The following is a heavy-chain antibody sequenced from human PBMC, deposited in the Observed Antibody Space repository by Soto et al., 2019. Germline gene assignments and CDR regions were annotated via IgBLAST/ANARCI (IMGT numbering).Heavy chain of an antibody. D-gene: IGHD3-22*01. J-gene: IGHJ3*02. Sequence: VAAVKVSCKASGCTFSSYAISCVRQAPGQGLEWMGGIIPIFGTANYAQKFQGRVTITADESTSTAYMDLSSLRSEDTAVYYCARDYYYDRDAFDIWGQGTMVTVSS. CDR2: IIPIFGTA. CDR1: GCTFSSYA. CDR3: ARDYYYDRDAFDI. V-gene: IGHV1-69*13.